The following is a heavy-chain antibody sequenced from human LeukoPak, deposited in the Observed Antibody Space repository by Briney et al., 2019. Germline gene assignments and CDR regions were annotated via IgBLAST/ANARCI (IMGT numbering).Heavy chain of an antibody. D-gene: IGHD5-18*01. CDR2: VST. V-gene: IGHV4-39*01. CDR3: ARAGYNYGLISYFDS. Sequence: SETLSLTCTVSGGSASSSSHYWGWIRQPPGKGLEWIGVSTYYNPSLKNRVTISRDTSKNQFSLKLSSVTAADTAIYYCARAGYNYGLISYFDSWGQGTLVTVSS. J-gene: IGHJ4*02. CDR1: GGSASSSSHY.